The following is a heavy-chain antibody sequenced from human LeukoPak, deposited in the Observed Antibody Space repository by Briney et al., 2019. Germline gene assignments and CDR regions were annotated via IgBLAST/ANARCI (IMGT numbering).Heavy chain of an antibody. CDR3: ARGPTLIGVAGTWPLDY. CDR2: ISTGSSYK. Sequence: PGGSLRLSRAASGFTFSDYSMKWVRQAPGKGLGWVSSISTGSSYKYYGDSVKGRFTISRDNAKNSLYLQMNSLRAEDTAVYYCARGPTLIGVAGTWPLDYWGQGTLVIVSS. V-gene: IGHV3-21*01. J-gene: IGHJ4*02. D-gene: IGHD6-19*01. CDR1: GFTFSDYS.